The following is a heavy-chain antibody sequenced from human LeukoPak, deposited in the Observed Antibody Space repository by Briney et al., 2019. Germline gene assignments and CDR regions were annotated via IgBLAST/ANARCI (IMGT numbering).Heavy chain of an antibody. D-gene: IGHD3-10*01. CDR1: GFTFSSYW. V-gene: IGHV3-7*01. Sequence: GGSLRLSCAASGFTFSSYWMSWVRQAPGKGLEWVANIKQDGSEKYYVDSVKGRFTISRDNAKNSLYLQMNSLRAEDTAVYYCASVKRVRGVIGWFDPWGQGALVTVSS. J-gene: IGHJ5*02. CDR2: IKQDGSEK. CDR3: ASVKRVRGVIGWFDP.